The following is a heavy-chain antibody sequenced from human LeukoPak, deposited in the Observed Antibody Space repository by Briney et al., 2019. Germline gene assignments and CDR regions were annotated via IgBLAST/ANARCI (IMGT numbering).Heavy chain of an antibody. V-gene: IGHV3-21*01. CDR2: ISSSSSYI. Sequence: GGSLRLSCAASVFTFCSYSMNWVRQAPGKGLEWVSSISSSSSYIYYADSVKGRFTISRDNAKNSLYLQMNSLRAEDTAVYYCARDHSIFYYFDYWGQGTLVTVSS. D-gene: IGHD3-3*01. CDR3: ARDHSIFYYFDY. CDR1: VFTFCSYS. J-gene: IGHJ4*02.